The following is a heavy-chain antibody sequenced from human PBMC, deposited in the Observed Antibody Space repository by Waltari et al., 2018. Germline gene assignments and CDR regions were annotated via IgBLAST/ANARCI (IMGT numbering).Heavy chain of an antibody. CDR2: INHSGST. Sequence: QVQLQQWGAGLLKPSETLSLTCAVYAGYFRGYSWSWIRQPPGKGLEWIGEINHSGSTNYNPSLKSRVIISVDTSKNQFSLKLSSVTAADTAVYFCARPGAFVASRGNRFDYWGQGTLVTVSS. D-gene: IGHD1-1*01. CDR1: AGYFRGYS. V-gene: IGHV4-34*01. CDR3: ARPGAFVASRGNRFDY. J-gene: IGHJ4*02.